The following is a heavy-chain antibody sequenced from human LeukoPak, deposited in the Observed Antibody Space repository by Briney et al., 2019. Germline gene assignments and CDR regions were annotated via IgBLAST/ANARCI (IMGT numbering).Heavy chain of an antibody. CDR1: GFTVSSNY. CDR3: ARDVVGATYFD. D-gene: IGHD1-26*01. J-gene: IGHJ4*02. Sequence: GGSLRLSCAASGFTVSSNYMSWVRQAPGKGLEWVSVIYSGGSTYYADSVKGRFTISRDNSKNTLYLQMNSLRAEDTAVYYCARDVVGATYFDWGQGTLVTVSS. V-gene: IGHV3-53*01. CDR2: IYSGGST.